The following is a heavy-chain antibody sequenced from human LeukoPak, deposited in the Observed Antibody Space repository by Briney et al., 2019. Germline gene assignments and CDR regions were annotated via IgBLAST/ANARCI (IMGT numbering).Heavy chain of an antibody. CDR2: IYPGDSDT. D-gene: IGHD6-13*01. Sequence: GESLKISCKGSGYSFTSYWIGWVRQMPGKGLEWMGIIYPGDSDTRYSPSFQGQVTISADKSIGTAYLQWSSLKASDTAMYYCARCPVAAAGPLGYYFDYWGQGTLVTVSS. CDR1: GYSFTSYW. J-gene: IGHJ4*02. V-gene: IGHV5-51*01. CDR3: ARCPVAAAGPLGYYFDY.